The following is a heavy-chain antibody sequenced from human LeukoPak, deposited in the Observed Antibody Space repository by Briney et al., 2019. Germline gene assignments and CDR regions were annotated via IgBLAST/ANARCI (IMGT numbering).Heavy chain of an antibody. CDR1: GGSISSYY. D-gene: IGHD3-22*01. CDR2: IYYSGST. V-gene: IGHV4-59*01. J-gene: IGHJ4*02. CDR3: ARVRSSSGYYIFDY. Sequence: SETLSLTCTVSGGSISSYYWSWIRRPPGKGLEWIGYIYYSGSTNYNPSLKSRVTISVDTSKNQFSLKLSSVTAADTAVYYCARVRSSSGYYIFDYWGQGTLVTVSS.